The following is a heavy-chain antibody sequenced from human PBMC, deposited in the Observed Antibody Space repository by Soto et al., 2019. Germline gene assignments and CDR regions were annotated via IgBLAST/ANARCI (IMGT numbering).Heavy chain of an antibody. CDR2: IYHSGST. CDR3: ARRLGGAFGI. Sequence: SETLSLTCAVYGVSFRHYYWIWVRQPPGKGLEWIGEIYHSGSTNYNPSLKSRVTISVDKSKNQFSLKLSSVTAADTAVYYCARRLGGAFGIWGQGTMVTVSS. CDR1: GVSFRHYY. D-gene: IGHD6-19*01. V-gene: IGHV4-34*01. J-gene: IGHJ3*02.